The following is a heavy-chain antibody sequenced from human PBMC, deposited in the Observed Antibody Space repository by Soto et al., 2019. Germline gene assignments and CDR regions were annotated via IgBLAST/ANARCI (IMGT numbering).Heavy chain of an antibody. D-gene: IGHD6-13*01. CDR2: IYYSGST. CDR3: ARDFAGTSKFDP. CDR1: GGSVSSGSYY. J-gene: IGHJ5*02. V-gene: IGHV4-61*01. Sequence: LPETLSLTCTVSGGSVSSGSYYWSWIRQPPGKGLEWIGYIYYSGSTNYNPSLKSRVTISVDPSKNQFSLKLSSATAADTAVYYCARDFAGTSKFDPWGQGTLVTVSS.